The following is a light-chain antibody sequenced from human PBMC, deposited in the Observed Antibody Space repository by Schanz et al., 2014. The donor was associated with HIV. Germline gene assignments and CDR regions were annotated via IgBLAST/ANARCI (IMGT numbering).Light chain of an antibody. CDR2: EVT. CDR3: SSYSGHNNLGI. CDR1: SSDVGGYDF. V-gene: IGLV2-8*01. Sequence: QSALTQPPSASGSPGQSVTITCTGTSSDVGGYDFVSWYQQHPGKAPKLMIYEVTKRPLGVPNRFSGSKSGNTASLTVSGLQAEDEAEYYCSSYSGHNNLGIFGGGTKLTVL. J-gene: IGLJ2*01.